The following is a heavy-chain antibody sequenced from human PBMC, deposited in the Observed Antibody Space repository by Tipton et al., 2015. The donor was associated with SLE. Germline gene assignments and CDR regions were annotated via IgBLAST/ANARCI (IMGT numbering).Heavy chain of an antibody. CDR2: ISWNSGSI. V-gene: IGHV3-9*03. J-gene: IGHJ3*02. CDR1: GFTFDDYA. D-gene: IGHD3-3*01. Sequence: SLRLSCAASGFTFDDYAMHWVRQAPGKGLEWVSGISWNSGSIGYADSVKGRFTISRDNAKNSLYLQMNSLRAEDMALYYCAKGLLRFLEWLDDAFDIWGQGTMVTVSS. CDR3: AKGLLRFLEWLDDAFDI.